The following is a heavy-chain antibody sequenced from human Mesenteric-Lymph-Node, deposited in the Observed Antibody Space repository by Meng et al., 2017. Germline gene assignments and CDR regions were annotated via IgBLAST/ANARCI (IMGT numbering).Heavy chain of an antibody. CDR3: ADITAGF. V-gene: IGHV3-74*01. Sequence: EVQLVGSGGGLVQPGGSLRLSCAASGFSFGNYWMHWVRQAPGKGLVWVSFINTDGSNTAYADSVKGRFTISRDNAKNTLYLQMNSLRVEDTAIYYCADITAGFWGQGTLVTVSS. J-gene: IGHJ4*02. D-gene: IGHD3-10*01. CDR2: INTDGSNT. CDR1: GFSFGNYW.